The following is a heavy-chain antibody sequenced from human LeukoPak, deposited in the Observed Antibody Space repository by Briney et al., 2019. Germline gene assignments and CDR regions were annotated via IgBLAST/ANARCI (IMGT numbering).Heavy chain of an antibody. D-gene: IGHD6-6*01. CDR1: GYTLTELS. CDR3: ATGIIAARPDGDY. Sequence: ASVKVSCKVSGYTLTELSMHWVRQAPGKELEWMGGFDPEDGETIYAQKFQGRVTMTEDTSTDTAYMELSSLRSEDTAVYYCATGIIAARPDGDYWGQGTLVTVSS. J-gene: IGHJ4*02. CDR2: FDPEDGET. V-gene: IGHV1-24*01.